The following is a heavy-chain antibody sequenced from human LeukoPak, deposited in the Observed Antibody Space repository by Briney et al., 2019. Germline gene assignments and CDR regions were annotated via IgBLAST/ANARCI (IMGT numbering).Heavy chain of an antibody. CDR3: ARGIRWQWLPPRYYYGMDV. J-gene: IGHJ6*02. CDR1: GFTFSSYG. Sequence: PGRSLRLSCAASGFTFSSYGMHWVRQAPGKGLEWVAVIWYDGSNKYYADSVKGRFTISRDNSKNTLYLQMNSLRAEDTAVYYCARGIRWQWLPPRYYYGMDVWGQGTTVTVSS. D-gene: IGHD6-19*01. V-gene: IGHV3-33*01. CDR2: IWYDGSNK.